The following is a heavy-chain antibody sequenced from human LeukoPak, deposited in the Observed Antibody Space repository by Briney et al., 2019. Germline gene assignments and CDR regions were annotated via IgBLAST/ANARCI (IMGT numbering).Heavy chain of an antibody. J-gene: IGHJ5*02. CDR3: AREGYYGSGSQYNWFDP. Sequence: ASVKVSCKASGYTFTGYYMHWVRQAPGQGLEWMGWINPNSGGANYAQKFQGRVTMTRDTSISTAYMELSRLRSDDTAVYYCAREGYYGSGSQYNWFDPWGQGTLVTVSS. V-gene: IGHV1-2*02. D-gene: IGHD3-10*01. CDR1: GYTFTGYY. CDR2: INPNSGGA.